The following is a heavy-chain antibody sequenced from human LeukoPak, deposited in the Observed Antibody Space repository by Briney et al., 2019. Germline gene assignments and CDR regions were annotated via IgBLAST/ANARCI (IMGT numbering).Heavy chain of an antibody. CDR1: GGSFSGYY. Sequence: SETLSLTCAVYGGSFSGYYWSWIRQPPGKGLEWIGEINHSGSTNYNPSLKSRVTISVDTSKNQFSLKLSSVTAADTAVYYCARRITAAGTDAFDIWGQGTMVTVPS. CDR2: INHSGST. J-gene: IGHJ3*02. CDR3: ARRITAAGTDAFDI. D-gene: IGHD6-13*01. V-gene: IGHV4-34*01.